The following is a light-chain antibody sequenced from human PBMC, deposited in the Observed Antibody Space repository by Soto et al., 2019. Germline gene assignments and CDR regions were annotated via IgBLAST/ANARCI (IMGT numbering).Light chain of an antibody. CDR3: SSYARNRDIL. J-gene: IGLJ2*01. CDR2: EVS. Sequence: QSALTQPPSASGSPGQSVAISCTGTSSDVGGYNYVSWYQQHPGTAPKLMIYEVSKRPSGVPDRFSGSKSGNTASLTVSGLQAEDEADYYCSSYARNRDILFGGGTKLTVL. CDR1: SSDVGGYNY. V-gene: IGLV2-8*01.